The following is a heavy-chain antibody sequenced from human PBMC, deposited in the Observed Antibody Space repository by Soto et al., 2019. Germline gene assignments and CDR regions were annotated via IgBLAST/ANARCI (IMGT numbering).Heavy chain of an antibody. CDR3: ARDSDSSSSGFDY. Sequence: PSETLSLTCTVSGGSISSYYWSWIRQPPGKGLEWIGYIYYSGGTNYNPSLKSRVTISVDTSKNQFSLKLSSVTAADTAVYYCARDSDSSSSGFDYWGQGTLVTVSS. CDR2: IYYSGGT. CDR1: GGSISSYY. V-gene: IGHV4-59*01. J-gene: IGHJ4*02. D-gene: IGHD6-6*01.